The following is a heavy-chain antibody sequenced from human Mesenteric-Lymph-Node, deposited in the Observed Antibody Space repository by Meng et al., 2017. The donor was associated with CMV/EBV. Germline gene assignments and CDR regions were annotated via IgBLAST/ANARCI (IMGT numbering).Heavy chain of an antibody. CDR2: INAGTGET. CDR3: ARDGGRITTVTTGSVWFDP. Sequence: FTNHAIHWMRQAPGQSLEWMGWINAGTGETKYSQRLQDRVTITRDKSATTAYMELSSLRSEDTAVYYCARDGGRITTVTTGSVWFDPWGQGTLVTVSS. V-gene: IGHV1-3*01. D-gene: IGHD4-17*01. J-gene: IGHJ5*02. CDR1: FTNHA.